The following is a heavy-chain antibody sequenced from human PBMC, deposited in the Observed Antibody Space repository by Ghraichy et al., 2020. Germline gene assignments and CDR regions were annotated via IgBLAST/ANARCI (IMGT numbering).Heavy chain of an antibody. D-gene: IGHD2-2*01. CDR3: ARTGRYCSTTTLCYYGMDG. Sequence: GESLNISCAASQFTFNTYTLSWVRQAPGRGLEWVSGVYPGGSNTFYADSVKGRFTISRDDSKNTVYLEMNSLRAEDTAVYYCARTGRYCSTTTLCYYGMDGWGQGTTVTVSS. CDR2: VYPGGSNT. J-gene: IGHJ6*02. V-gene: IGHV3-23*01. CDR1: QFTFNTYT.